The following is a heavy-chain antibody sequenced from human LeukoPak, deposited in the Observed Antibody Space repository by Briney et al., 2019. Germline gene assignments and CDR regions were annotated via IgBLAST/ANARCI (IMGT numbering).Heavy chain of an antibody. Sequence: ASVKVSRKASGYTFTTMGVSWVRQAPGQGLEWMGWISTDNGNTHFAQWIQGRVTMTADTSTNTAYMELSSLRSEDTAVYYCARAYDFWSGYLAYWGQGTLVTVSS. CDR3: ARAYDFWSGYLAY. CDR1: GYTFTTMG. V-gene: IGHV1-18*01. D-gene: IGHD3-3*01. J-gene: IGHJ4*02. CDR2: ISTDNGNT.